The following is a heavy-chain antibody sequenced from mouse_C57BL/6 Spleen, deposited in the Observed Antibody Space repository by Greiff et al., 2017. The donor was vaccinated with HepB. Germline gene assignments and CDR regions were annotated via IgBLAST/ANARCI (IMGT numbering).Heavy chain of an antibody. D-gene: IGHD4-1*01. J-gene: IGHJ2*01. CDR2: IYPGNSDT. Sequence: EVQLQQSGTVLARPGASVKMSCKTSGYTFTSYWMHWVNQRPGQGLEWIGAIYPGNSDTSYNQKFKGKAKLTAVTSASTAYMELSSLTNEDSAVYYCTRGRLGAHYFDYWGQGTTLTVSS. V-gene: IGHV1-5*01. CDR1: GYTFTSYW. CDR3: TRGRLGAHYFDY.